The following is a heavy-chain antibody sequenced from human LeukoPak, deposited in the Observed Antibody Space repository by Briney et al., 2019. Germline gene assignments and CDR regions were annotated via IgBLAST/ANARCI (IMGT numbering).Heavy chain of an antibody. Sequence: ASVKVSCKASGGTFSSYANSWVRQAPGQGLEWMGGIIPIFGTANYAQKFQGRVTITADESTSTAYMELSSLRSEDTAVYYCARDQTYYYDSSGYYRDYYFDYWGQGTLVTVSS. D-gene: IGHD3-22*01. J-gene: IGHJ4*02. CDR2: IIPIFGTA. CDR1: GGTFSSYA. CDR3: ARDQTYYYDSSGYYRDYYFDY. V-gene: IGHV1-69*13.